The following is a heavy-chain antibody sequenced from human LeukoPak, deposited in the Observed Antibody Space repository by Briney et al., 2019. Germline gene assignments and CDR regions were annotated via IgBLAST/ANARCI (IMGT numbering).Heavy chain of an antibody. CDR1: GFTFSSYA. J-gene: IGHJ4*02. D-gene: IGHD3-10*01. CDR2: ISYDGSNK. Sequence: GGSLRLSCAASGFTFSSYAMHWVRQAPGKGLEWVAVISYDGSNKYYADSVKGRFTISRDNSKNTLYLQMNSLRAEDTAVYYCARGRAMVRGVVPPGGFDYWGQGTLVTVSS. CDR3: ARGRAMVRGVVPPGGFDY. V-gene: IGHV3-30-3*01.